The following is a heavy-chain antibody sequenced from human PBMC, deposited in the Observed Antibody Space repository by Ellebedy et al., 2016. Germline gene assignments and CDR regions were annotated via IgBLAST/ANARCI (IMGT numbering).Heavy chain of an antibody. CDR1: GFTVSTNY. V-gene: IGHV3-53*01. Sequence: GGSLRLSCAASGFTVSTNYMKWVRQAPGKGLAWVSAIFSDGNTYYADSVKGRFTISSDNSKNTLYLQMNSLRAEDTAVYYCARGVGSGWFDPWGQGTLVTVSS. CDR2: IFSDGNT. J-gene: IGHJ5*02. CDR3: ARGVGSGWFDP. D-gene: IGHD2-15*01.